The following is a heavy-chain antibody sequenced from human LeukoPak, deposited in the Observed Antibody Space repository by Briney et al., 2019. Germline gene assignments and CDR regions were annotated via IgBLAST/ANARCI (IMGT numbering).Heavy chain of an antibody. CDR2: VYYSGST. J-gene: IGHJ6*03. CDR3: VSTRFVNWLHVGYTDV. CDR1: GGSISSSSYY. V-gene: IGHV4-39*07. Sequence: PSETLSLTCTVSGGSISSSSYYWGWIRQPPGKGLEWIGSVYYSGSTNYNPSLKSRVTISLDTSKNQFSLKVSSVTAADTAVYYCVSTRFVNWLHVGYTDVWGKGTTVTVSS. D-gene: IGHD5-24*01.